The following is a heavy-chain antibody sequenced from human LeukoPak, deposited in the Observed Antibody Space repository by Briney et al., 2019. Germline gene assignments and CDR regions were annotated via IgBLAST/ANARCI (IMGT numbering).Heavy chain of an antibody. CDR3: AKGAYDYIEMGYFDY. V-gene: IGHV3-23*01. J-gene: IGHJ4*02. CDR2: IIGSSGDT. CDR1: GFSLTNFA. Sequence: GGSLRLTCAASGFSLTNFAMSWVRQAPGKGLEWVSLIIGSSGDTFYADSVKGRFTISRDNSKNRLYLQMNSLRAEDTALYYCAKGAYDYIEMGYFDYWGQGTLVTVSS. D-gene: IGHD5-12*01.